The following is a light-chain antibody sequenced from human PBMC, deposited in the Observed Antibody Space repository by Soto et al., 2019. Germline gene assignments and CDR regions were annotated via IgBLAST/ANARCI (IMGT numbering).Light chain of an antibody. Sequence: EIVLTQSPATLSLSPGERAILSCRASQNINNYLAWYQQKPGQAPRLLIYDAFNRATGIPARFSGSGSGTDFVLTISSLEPEDFGVYYCQQRNNWVTFGGGTKVEIK. CDR3: QQRNNWVT. J-gene: IGKJ4*01. CDR1: QNINNY. CDR2: DAF. V-gene: IGKV3-11*01.